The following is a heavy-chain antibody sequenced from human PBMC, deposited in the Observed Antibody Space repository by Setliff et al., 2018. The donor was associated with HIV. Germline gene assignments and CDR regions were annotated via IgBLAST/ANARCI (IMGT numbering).Heavy chain of an antibody. CDR3: ASRVYYYDSSGYLREEGFDP. V-gene: IGHV4-39*01. D-gene: IGHD3-22*01. CDR2: IYYSGST. CDR1: GGSISNSRYY. Sequence: SETLSLTCTVSGGSISNSRYYWSWIRQPPGKGLEWIGSIYYSGSTYHNPSLKSRVTISVDTSKNQFSLKLSSVTAADAAVYYCASRVYYYDSSGYLREEGFDPWGQGTLVTV. J-gene: IGHJ5*02.